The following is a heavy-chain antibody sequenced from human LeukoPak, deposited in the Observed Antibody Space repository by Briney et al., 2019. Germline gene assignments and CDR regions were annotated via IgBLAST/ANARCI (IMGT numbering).Heavy chain of an antibody. D-gene: IGHD4-11*01. CDR2: ISTGIITI. CDR3: TRDGPLMDDYPYYYCKDV. Sequence: GGSLRLSCAASGFTFSTYSMNWVRQAPGKGLEWVSYISTGIITIYYADSVKGRFTISRDNARNSLYLQMNSLRAEDTGIYYCTRDGPLMDDYPYYYCKDVWGRGTTVTVSS. V-gene: IGHV3-48*01. J-gene: IGHJ6*03. CDR1: GFTFSTYS.